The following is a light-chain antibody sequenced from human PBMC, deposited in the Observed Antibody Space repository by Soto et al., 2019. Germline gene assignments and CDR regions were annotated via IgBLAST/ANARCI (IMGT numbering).Light chain of an antibody. CDR1: QSVSSN. V-gene: IGKV3-15*01. CDR3: QQYKHWPPYT. CDR2: GAS. Sequence: EIVMTQSPATLSVSPGERATLSCRASQSVSSNLAWYQQKPGQAPRLLIYGASSRATGIPARFSGSGSGTEFTLTVSSLQSEDFAVYYCQQYKHWPPYTFGLGTKLEIK. J-gene: IGKJ2*01.